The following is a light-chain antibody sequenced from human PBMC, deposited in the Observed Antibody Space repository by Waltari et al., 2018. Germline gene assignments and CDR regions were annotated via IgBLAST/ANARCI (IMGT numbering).Light chain of an antibody. CDR1: SANIGSNT. CDR2: SNN. J-gene: IGLJ3*02. V-gene: IGLV1-44*01. Sequence: QSVLTQPPSASGPPGQRATTACSGSSANIGSNTVNWYQQPPGTAPKLLIYSNNRRPSGVAYRFSGSKSGTSASLAISGLQSEDEADYYCAAWDDSLNGWVFGGGTKLTVL. CDR3: AAWDDSLNGWV.